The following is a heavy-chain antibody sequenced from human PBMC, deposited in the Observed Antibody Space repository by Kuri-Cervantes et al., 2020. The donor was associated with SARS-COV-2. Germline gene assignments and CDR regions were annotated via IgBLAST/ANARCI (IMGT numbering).Heavy chain of an antibody. D-gene: IGHD6-13*01. CDR3: ARGPYGSSRFDY. CDR2: ISGSGGST. J-gene: IGHJ4*02. V-gene: IGHV3-23*01. Sequence: GGSLRLSCVASGFTFSSYAMTWVRQAPGKGLEWVSAISGSGGSTYYADSVKGRFTISRDNSKNTLYLQMNSLRAEDTAVYYCARGPYGSSRFDYWGQGTLVTVSS. CDR1: GFTFSSYA.